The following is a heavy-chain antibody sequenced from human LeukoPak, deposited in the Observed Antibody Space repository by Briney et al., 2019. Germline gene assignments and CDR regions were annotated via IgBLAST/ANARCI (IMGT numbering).Heavy chain of an antibody. D-gene: IGHD3-16*01. CDR1: GGSISSSSYY. Sequence: SETLSLTCTVSGGSISSSSYYWGWIRQPPGKGLEWIGSIYYSGSTYYNPSLKSRVTISVDTSKNQFSLKLSSVTAADTAVYYCARILMITFGGVFDYWGQGTLVTVSS. V-gene: IGHV4-39*07. CDR3: ARILMITFGGVFDY. J-gene: IGHJ4*02. CDR2: IYYSGST.